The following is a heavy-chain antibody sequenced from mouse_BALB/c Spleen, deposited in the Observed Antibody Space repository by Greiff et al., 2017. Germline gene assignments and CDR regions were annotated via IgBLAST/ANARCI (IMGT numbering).Heavy chain of an antibody. V-gene: IGHV5-17*02. J-gene: IGHJ2*01. D-gene: IGHD2-14*01. CDR2: ISSGSSTI. CDR3: AREGYYYFDY. CDR1: GFTFSSFG. Sequence: EVKLMESGGGLVQPGGSRKLSCAASGFTFSSFGMHWVRQAPEKGLEWVAYISSGSSTIYYADTVKGRFTISRDNPKNTLFLQMTSIRSEDTAMYYCAREGYYYFDYWGQGTTLTVSS.